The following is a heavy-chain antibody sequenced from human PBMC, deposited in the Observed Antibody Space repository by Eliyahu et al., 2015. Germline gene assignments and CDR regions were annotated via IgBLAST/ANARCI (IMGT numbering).Heavy chain of an antibody. D-gene: IGHD5-18*01. CDR2: XIPVLGVA. Sequence: QVQLVQSGAEVKKPGSSVKVSCXASXXTFXNYGLXWXRQAPGQGLEWMGRXIPVLGVANYAQNFQGRVTITADKSTSTAYMELRSLRSEDTAVYFCARDLSPDDDGYGYPLDYWGQGTLVTVSS. V-gene: IGHV1-69*09. CDR3: ARDLSPDDDGYGYPLDY. J-gene: IGHJ4*02. CDR1: XXTFXNYG.